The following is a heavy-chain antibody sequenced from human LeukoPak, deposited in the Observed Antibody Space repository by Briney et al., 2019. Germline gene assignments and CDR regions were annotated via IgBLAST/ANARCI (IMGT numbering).Heavy chain of an antibody. V-gene: IGHV3-53*01. CDR3: ARADGYSSWFVH. J-gene: IGHJ5*02. CDR2: MYSGDST. Sequence: SGGSLRLSCAASGFTVRSNYMTWVRQAPGKGLEWVSVMYSGDSTYYDDSVKGRFTISRDNSKNTLDLQMNSLRDEGTGVYYCARADGYSSWFVHWGQGTLVTVSS. D-gene: IGHD5-18*01. CDR1: GFTVRSNY.